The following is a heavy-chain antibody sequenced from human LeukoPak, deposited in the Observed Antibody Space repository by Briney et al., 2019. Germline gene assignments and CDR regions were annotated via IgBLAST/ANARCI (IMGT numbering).Heavy chain of an antibody. Sequence: SETLSLTCTVSGGSISSYYWSWIRQPPGKGLEWIGEIYYSGSTNYNPSLKSRVTISVDKSKNQFSLKLSSVTAADTAVYYCARRYGDYPFDDWGQGTLVTVSS. CDR1: GGSISSYY. D-gene: IGHD4-17*01. J-gene: IGHJ4*02. V-gene: IGHV4-59*12. CDR2: IYYSGST. CDR3: ARRYGDYPFDD.